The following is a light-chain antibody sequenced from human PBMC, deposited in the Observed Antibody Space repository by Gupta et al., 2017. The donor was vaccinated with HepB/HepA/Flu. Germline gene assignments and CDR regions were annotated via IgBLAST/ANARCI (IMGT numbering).Light chain of an antibody. Sequence: DIVMTQSPLSLPVTPGEPASISCRSSQSLLHSNGYNYLDWYPRKPGQSPQLLIYLGSNRASGVPDRFSGSGSGTDFTLKISGVEAEDVGVYYCMQARQTPPGFGQGTRLEIK. CDR2: LGS. CDR3: MQARQTPPG. V-gene: IGKV2-28*01. J-gene: IGKJ5*01. CDR1: QSLLHSNGYNY.